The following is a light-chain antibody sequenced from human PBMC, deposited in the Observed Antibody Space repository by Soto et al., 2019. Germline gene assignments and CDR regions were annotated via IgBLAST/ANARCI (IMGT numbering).Light chain of an antibody. CDR3: QQRTYWLT. V-gene: IGKV3-11*01. CDR2: DAS. CDR1: QSVSSY. Sequence: EIVLTQSPATLSLSPGERATLSCRASQSVSSYLAWYQQKLGQAPRLLIYDASNRATGIPARFSGSGSGTDFTLIISSLEPEDFAVYYCQQRTYWLTVDGGTKVEIK. J-gene: IGKJ4*01.